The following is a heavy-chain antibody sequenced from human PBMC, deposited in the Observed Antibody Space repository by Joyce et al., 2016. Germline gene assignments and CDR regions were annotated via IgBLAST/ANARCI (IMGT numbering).Heavy chain of an antibody. CDR2: IRGSGERT. V-gene: IGHV3-23*01. Sequence: EVQLLESGGGLVQPGGSLRLSCTASGFTFSNYAMDWVRQIPGKGLEWVSAIRGSGERTCYRSSVKGRFTISRDNSKNMVYLQMNSLRVEDTAVYYCAREVGSSGWYTVDYWGQGTLVTVSS. CDR1: GFTFSNYA. D-gene: IGHD6-19*01. CDR3: AREVGSSGWYTVDY. J-gene: IGHJ4*02.